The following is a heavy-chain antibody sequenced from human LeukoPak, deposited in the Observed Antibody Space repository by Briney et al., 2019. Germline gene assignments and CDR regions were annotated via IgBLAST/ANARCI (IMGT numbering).Heavy chain of an antibody. Sequence: ASVKVSCKASGYTFTSYYVHWVRQAPGQGLEWMGIINPSGGSTSYAQKFQGRVSMTRDTSTSTVYMELSSLRSEDTAVYYCARDENLMGYTTPRLPFDYWGQGTLVTVSS. CDR2: INPSGGST. V-gene: IGHV1-46*01. J-gene: IGHJ4*02. CDR3: ARDENLMGYTTPRLPFDY. D-gene: IGHD2-2*02. CDR1: GYTFTSYY.